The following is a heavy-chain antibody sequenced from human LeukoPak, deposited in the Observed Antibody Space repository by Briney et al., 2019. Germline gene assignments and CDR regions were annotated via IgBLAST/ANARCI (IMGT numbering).Heavy chain of an antibody. CDR2: ISSYNGNT. CDR1: GYTFTSYG. Sequence: ASVTVSFKASGYTFTSYGISWVRQAPGQGLEWMGWISSYNGNTNYAQKLQGRVTITTDTSTSTAYMELRRLRSDDTAVYYCASLPGYSSGWYYFDYWGQGTLVTVSS. J-gene: IGHJ4*02. CDR3: ASLPGYSSGWYYFDY. V-gene: IGHV1-18*01. D-gene: IGHD6-19*01.